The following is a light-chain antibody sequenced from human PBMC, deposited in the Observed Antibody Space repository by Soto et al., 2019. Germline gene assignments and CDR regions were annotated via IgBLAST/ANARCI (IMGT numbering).Light chain of an antibody. CDR3: QQYNSYSLT. J-gene: IGKJ4*01. CDR2: DAS. CDR1: QSISSW. Sequence: DIQMTQSASTLSASVGDRVTITCRASQSISSWLAWYQQKPGKAPTLLIYDASSLESGVPSRFSGSGSGTEFTLTISSLQPDDFATYYCQQYNSYSLTFGGGTKVEIK. V-gene: IGKV1-5*01.